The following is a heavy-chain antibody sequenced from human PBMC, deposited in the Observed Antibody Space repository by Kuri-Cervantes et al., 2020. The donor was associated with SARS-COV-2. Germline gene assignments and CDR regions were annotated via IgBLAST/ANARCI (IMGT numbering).Heavy chain of an antibody. V-gene: IGHV1-8*02. J-gene: IGHJ6*03. D-gene: IGHD3-10*01. CDR3: ARGLWTSYYYYYYMDV. Sequence: ASVKVSCKASGYTFTSYDINWVRQATGQGLEWMGWMNPNSGNTDYAQKFQGRVTMTRNTSISTAYMELSSLRSEDTAVYYCARGLWTSYYYYYYMDVWGKGTTVTVSS. CDR1: GYTFTSYD. CDR2: MNPNSGNT.